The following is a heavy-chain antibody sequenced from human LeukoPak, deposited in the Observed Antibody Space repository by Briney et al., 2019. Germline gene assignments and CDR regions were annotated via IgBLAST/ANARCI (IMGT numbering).Heavy chain of an antibody. J-gene: IGHJ5*01. CDR2: ITNSGST. D-gene: IGHD2-2*01. V-gene: IGHV4-39*01. CDR3: ARQVVVVPAAKGGWFDP. Sequence: WDSQSLAYTVSGGSSSSSSYYSGWIRQPPGKGLEWIANITNSGSTYYNHSLNSRFTISVDTSKNQFSLKLSSVTAADTAVYYCARQVVVVPAAKGGWFDPWGQAAIVTVSS. CDR1: GGSSSSSSYY.